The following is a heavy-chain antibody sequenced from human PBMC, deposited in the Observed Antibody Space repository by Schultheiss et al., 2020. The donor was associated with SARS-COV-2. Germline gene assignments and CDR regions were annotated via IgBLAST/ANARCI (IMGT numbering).Heavy chain of an antibody. CDR2: ISGSGGST. J-gene: IGHJ4*02. CDR3: ARDPDDFWSGFGVDY. CDR1: GFTFSSYA. Sequence: GESLKISCAASGFTFSSYAMSWVRQAPGKGLEWVSAISGSGGSTYYADSVKGRFTISRDNAKNTLYLQMNSLRAEDTAVYYCARDPDDFWSGFGVDYWGQGTLVTVSS. V-gene: IGHV3-23*01. D-gene: IGHD3-3*01.